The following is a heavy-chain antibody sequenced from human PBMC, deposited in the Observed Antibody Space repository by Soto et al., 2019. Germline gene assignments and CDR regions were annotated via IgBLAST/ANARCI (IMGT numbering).Heavy chain of an antibody. V-gene: IGHV4-59*01. CDR1: GGSISSYY. CDR2: IYYSGST. CDR3: ARVTRTKHHKSHFDY. D-gene: IGHD1-20*01. Sequence: QVQLQESGPGLVKPSETLSLTCTVSGGSISSYYWSWIRQPPGKGLEWIGYIYYSGSTNYNPSLKSRVTISADTSKNQFSLKLSSVTAADTAVYYCARVTRTKHHKSHFDYWGQGTLVTVSS. J-gene: IGHJ4*02.